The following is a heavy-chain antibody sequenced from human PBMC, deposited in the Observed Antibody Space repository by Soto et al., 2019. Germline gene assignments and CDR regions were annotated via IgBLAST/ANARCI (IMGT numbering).Heavy chain of an antibody. CDR3: ARDSHHHGAVAGVRF. J-gene: IGHJ4*02. Sequence: ASVKVSCKAAGYTFTSYDINWVRQATGQGLEWMGWLNPNTGNTGYAQKFQGRVTLTRNTSISTAYMEVSSLRSEDTAVYYCARDSHHHGAVAGVRFWGQRTQVTVSS. D-gene: IGHD6-19*01. V-gene: IGHV1-8*01. CDR2: LNPNTGNT. CDR1: GYTFTSYD.